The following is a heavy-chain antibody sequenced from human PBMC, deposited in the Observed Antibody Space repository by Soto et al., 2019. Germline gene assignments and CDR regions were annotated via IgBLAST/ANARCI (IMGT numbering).Heavy chain of an antibody. Sequence: QVQMMESGGGVVQPGRSLRLSCAASEFSFSDFAMHWVRQAPGKGLEWVAVISYDGRVLYYADSVKGRFTISRDNSENTLYLQMSSLRAEDTAVYYCASALDCHNTTCYKGLDYWGQGTLVTVSS. CDR2: ISYDGRVL. CDR3: ASALDCHNTTCYKGLDY. V-gene: IGHV3-30*04. J-gene: IGHJ4*02. D-gene: IGHD2-2*02. CDR1: EFSFSDFA.